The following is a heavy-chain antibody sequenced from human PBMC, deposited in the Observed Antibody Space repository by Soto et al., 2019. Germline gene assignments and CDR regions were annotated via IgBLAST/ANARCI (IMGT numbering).Heavy chain of an antibody. Sequence: PSETLSLTCAVSGGSISSGGYSWSWIRQPPGKGLEWIGYIYRSGSTYYNPSLKSRVTISVDRSKNQFSLKLSSVTAADTAVYYCARTESGTFDPWGQGTLVTVSS. D-gene: IGHD1-7*01. V-gene: IGHV4-30-2*01. J-gene: IGHJ5*02. CDR1: GGSISSGGYS. CDR3: ARTESGTFDP. CDR2: IYRSGST.